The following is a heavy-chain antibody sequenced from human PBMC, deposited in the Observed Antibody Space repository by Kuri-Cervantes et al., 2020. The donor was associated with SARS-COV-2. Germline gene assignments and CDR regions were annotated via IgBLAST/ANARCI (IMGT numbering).Heavy chain of an antibody. V-gene: IGHV3-43*01. D-gene: IGHD3-10*01. CDR1: GFTFDDYT. CDR2: ISWDGGST. J-gene: IGHJ3*02. Sequence: GESLKISCAASGFTFDDYTMHWVRQAPGKGLEWVSLISWDGGSTYYADSVKGRFTISRDNAKNSLYLQMNSLRAEDTALYYCAKDVTMVRGESAFDIWGQGTMVTVSS. CDR3: AKDVTMVRGESAFDI.